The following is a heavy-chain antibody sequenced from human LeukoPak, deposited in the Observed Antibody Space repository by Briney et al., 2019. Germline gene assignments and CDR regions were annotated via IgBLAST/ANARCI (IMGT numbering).Heavy chain of an antibody. CDR2: ISGSGGST. V-gene: IGHV3-23*01. J-gene: IGHJ6*02. D-gene: IGHD5-18*01. CDR3: AKSMKEYTAMVIHYYYYGMDV. Sequence: GGSLRLSCAASGFTFSSYAMSWVRQAPGKGLEWVSAISGSGGSTYYADSVKGRFTTSRDNSKNTLYLQMNSLRAEDTAVYYCAKSMKEYTAMVIHYYYYGMDVWGQGTTVTVSS. CDR1: GFTFSSYA.